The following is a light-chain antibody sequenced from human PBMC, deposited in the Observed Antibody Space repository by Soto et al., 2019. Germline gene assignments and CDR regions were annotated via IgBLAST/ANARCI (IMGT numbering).Light chain of an antibody. CDR2: EVS. J-gene: IGLJ1*01. CDR1: SSDVGGYNY. V-gene: IGLV2-14*01. Sequence: QSALTQPASVSGSPGQSITISCTGTSSDVGGYNYVSWYQQHPGKAPKLMIYEVSNRPSGVSNRFSGSKSGNTASLTISGLQAEDEADYYCSSYTSSSILYVFGTGTKLNV. CDR3: SSYTSSSILYV.